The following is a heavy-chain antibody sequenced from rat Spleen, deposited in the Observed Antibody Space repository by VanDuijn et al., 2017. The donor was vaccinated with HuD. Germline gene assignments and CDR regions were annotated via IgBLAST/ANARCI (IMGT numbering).Heavy chain of an antibody. J-gene: IGHJ2*01. D-gene: IGHD4-3*01. CDR2: ISYDGSST. Sequence: EVQLVESGGGFVQPGRSMKLSCAASGFTFDDYYMAWVRQAPTKGLEWVATISYDGSSTYYRDSVKGRFTISRDNAKSTLYLKMDSLRSEDTATYYCARHDDNSGYGTWDYWGQGVMVTVSS. CDR3: ARHDDNSGYGTWDY. CDR1: GFTFDDYY. V-gene: IGHV5-7*01.